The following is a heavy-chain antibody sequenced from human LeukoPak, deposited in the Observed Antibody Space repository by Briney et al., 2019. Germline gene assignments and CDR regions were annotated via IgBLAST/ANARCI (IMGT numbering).Heavy chain of an antibody. CDR3: AKDRIAVAGTRSNWFDP. CDR1: GFTFSTYS. J-gene: IGHJ5*02. Sequence: GGSLRLSCAASGFTFSTYSMNWVRQAPGKGLEWVAVISYDGSNKYYADSVKGRFTISRDNSKNTLYLQMNSLRAEDTAVYYCAKDRIAVAGTRSNWFDPWGQGTLVTVSS. D-gene: IGHD6-19*01. V-gene: IGHV3-30*18. CDR2: ISYDGSNK.